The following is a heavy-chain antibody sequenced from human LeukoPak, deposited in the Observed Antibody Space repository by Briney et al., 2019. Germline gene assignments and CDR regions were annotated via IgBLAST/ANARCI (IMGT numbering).Heavy chain of an antibody. J-gene: IGHJ4*02. CDR2: IYSSGST. D-gene: IGHD1-26*01. V-gene: IGHV3-66*01. Sequence: GGSLRLSCAASGFTVSSNYMSWVRQAPGKGLEWVSVIYSSGSTYYADSVKGRFTISRDNSKNTLYLQMNSLRAEDTAVYYCARDQSSRELLGYWGQGTLVTVSS. CDR3: ARDQSSRELLGY. CDR1: GFTVSSNY.